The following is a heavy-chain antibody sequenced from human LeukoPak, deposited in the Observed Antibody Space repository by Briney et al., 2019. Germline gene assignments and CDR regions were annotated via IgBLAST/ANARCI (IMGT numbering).Heavy chain of an antibody. CDR2: IYYSGSS. Sequence: PSQTLFLTCSVSGASINSGDYYWTWIRQPPGKGLEWIGYIYYSGSSYYNPSLKSRVSISVDTSKNQFSLELSVTAADTAVYYCARGYYYYYYMDVWGKGTTVTVSS. J-gene: IGHJ6*03. CDR1: GASINSGDYY. V-gene: IGHV4-30-4*08. CDR3: ARGYYYYYYMDV.